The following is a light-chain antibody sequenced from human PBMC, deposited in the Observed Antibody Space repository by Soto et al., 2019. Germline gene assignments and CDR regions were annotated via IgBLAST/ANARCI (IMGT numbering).Light chain of an antibody. CDR2: DTS. Sequence: QAVVTQEPSLTVSPGGTVTLTCDSSTGPVTSGHWPYWLQQKPGQAPRTLIYDTSKKHSWTPARFSGSLLGGKAALTLSGAQPEDEADYYCTSYAGNLLFGGGTKLTVL. CDR1: TGPVTSGHW. J-gene: IGLJ3*02. CDR3: TSYAGNLL. V-gene: IGLV7-46*01.